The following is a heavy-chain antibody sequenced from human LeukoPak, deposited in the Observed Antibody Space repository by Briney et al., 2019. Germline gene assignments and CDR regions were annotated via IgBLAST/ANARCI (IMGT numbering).Heavy chain of an antibody. J-gene: IGHJ3*02. CDR1: GYTFTGYY. D-gene: IGHD3-9*01. V-gene: IGHV1-2*02. Sequence: ASVKVSCKASGYTFTGYYMHWVRQAPGQGLEWMGWINPNSGGTNYAQKFQGRVTMTRDTSISTAYMELSRLRSDDTAVYYCARDSASYYDILTGYGAFDICGQGTMVTVSS. CDR3: ARDSASYYDILTGYGAFDI. CDR2: INPNSGGT.